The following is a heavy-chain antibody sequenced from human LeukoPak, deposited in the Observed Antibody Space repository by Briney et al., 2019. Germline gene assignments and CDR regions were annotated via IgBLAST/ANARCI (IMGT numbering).Heavy chain of an antibody. CDR2: ISSSSGST. J-gene: IGHJ4*02. Sequence: SGGSLRLSCAASGFTFSSYAMNWVRQAPGKGLEWVSAISSSSGSTYYADSVKGRFTISRDNSKNTLYLQMNSLRAEDTAVYYCAKVAGYSYVGVYYFDYWGQGTLVTVSS. CDR3: AKVAGYSYVGVYYFDY. CDR1: GFTFSSYA. D-gene: IGHD5-18*01. V-gene: IGHV3-23*01.